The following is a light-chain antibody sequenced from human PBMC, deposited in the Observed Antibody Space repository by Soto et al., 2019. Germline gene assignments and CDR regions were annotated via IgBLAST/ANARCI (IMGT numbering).Light chain of an antibody. V-gene: IGKV1-5*01. Sequence: DIQMTQSPSTLSASVGDRVTITCRASQSISTWLAWYQHKPGKAPKLLIFDASGLQSGVPSRFSGSGSGTEFTLTISSLQPDDSATYYCQQYNSYSPWTFGQGTKVEIK. CDR3: QQYNSYSPWT. J-gene: IGKJ1*01. CDR1: QSISTW. CDR2: DAS.